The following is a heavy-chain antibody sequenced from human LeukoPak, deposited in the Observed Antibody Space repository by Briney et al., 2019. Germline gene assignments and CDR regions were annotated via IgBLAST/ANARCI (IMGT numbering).Heavy chain of an antibody. CDR1: GGSFTYKY. V-gene: IGHV4-59*08. D-gene: IGHD6-13*01. CDR3: ARRPGIAAAAVAFDI. J-gene: IGHJ3*02. CDR2: IYYSGST. Sequence: SETLSLTCSIYGGSFTYKYWRWTWIRQPPGKGLEWIGYIYYSGSTYYNPSLKSRVTISVDTSKNQFSLKLSSVTAADTAVYYCARRPGIAAAAVAFDIWGQGTMVTVSS.